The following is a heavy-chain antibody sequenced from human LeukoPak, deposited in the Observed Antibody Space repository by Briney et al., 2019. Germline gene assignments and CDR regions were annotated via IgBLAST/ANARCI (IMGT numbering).Heavy chain of an antibody. V-gene: IGHV4-39*01. D-gene: IGHD3-16*01. CDR2: IYYSGST. Sequence: SETLSLTCTVSGGSISSSSFYWGWIRQPPGKGLEWIGSIYYSGSTYYNPSLKSRVTISVDTSKNEFSLRLSSVTAADTAVYYGAHFRGGAFNFWGRGTMVTVSS. CDR3: AHFRGGAFNF. CDR1: GGSISSSSFY. J-gene: IGHJ3*01.